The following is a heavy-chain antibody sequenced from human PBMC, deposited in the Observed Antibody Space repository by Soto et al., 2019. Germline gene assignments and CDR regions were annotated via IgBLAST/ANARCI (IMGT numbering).Heavy chain of an antibody. D-gene: IGHD2-2*02. CDR1: GGSFSGYC. Sequence: SETLSLTCAVYGGSFSGYCWSWIRQPPGKGLEWIGEINHSGSTNYNPSLKSRVTISVDTSKNQFSLKLSSVTAADTAVYYCARGPGVIVVVPAAIPFNWFDPWGQGTLVTVS. CDR2: INHSGST. J-gene: IGHJ5*02. V-gene: IGHV4-34*01. CDR3: ARGPGVIVVVPAAIPFNWFDP.